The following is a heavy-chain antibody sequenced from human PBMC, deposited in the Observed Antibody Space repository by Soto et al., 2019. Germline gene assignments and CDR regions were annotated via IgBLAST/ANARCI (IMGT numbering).Heavy chain of an antibody. CDR1: GGSISSGDYY. Sequence: SETLSLTCTVSGGSISSGDYYWSWIRQPPGKGLEWIGYIYYSGSTYYNPSLKSRVTISVDTSKNQFSLKLSSVTAADTAVYYCASARYFDWFIDYYYGMDVWGQGTTVTVSS. V-gene: IGHV4-30-4*01. CDR2: IYYSGST. J-gene: IGHJ6*02. D-gene: IGHD3-9*01. CDR3: ASARYFDWFIDYYYGMDV.